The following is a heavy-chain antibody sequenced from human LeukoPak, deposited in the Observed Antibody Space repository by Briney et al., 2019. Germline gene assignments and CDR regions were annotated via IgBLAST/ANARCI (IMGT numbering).Heavy chain of an antibody. CDR1: GGSFSGYY. Sequence: PSETLSLTCAVYGGSFSGYYWSWIRQPPGKGLEWIGSIYYSGSTYYNPSLKSRVTISVDTSKNQFSLKLSSVTAADTAVYYCARDVWFGDYYYYMDVWGKGTTVTVSS. D-gene: IGHD3-10*01. J-gene: IGHJ6*03. CDR2: IYYSGST. CDR3: ARDVWFGDYYYYMDV. V-gene: IGHV4-34*11.